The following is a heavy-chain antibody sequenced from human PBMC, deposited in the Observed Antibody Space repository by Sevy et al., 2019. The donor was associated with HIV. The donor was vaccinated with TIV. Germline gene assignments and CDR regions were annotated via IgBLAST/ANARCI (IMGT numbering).Heavy chain of an antibody. CDR1: GFTFSSYA. V-gene: IGHV3-30*04. J-gene: IGHJ4*02. D-gene: IGHD3-22*01. CDR3: ARDSHPFITMIQI. CDR2: ISYDGSNK. Sequence: GGSLRLSCAASGFTFSSYAMQWVRQAPGKGLEWVAVISYDGSNKYYADSVKGRFTISRDNSKNTLYLQMNSLRAEDTAVYYCARDSHPFITMIQIWGQGTLVTVSS.